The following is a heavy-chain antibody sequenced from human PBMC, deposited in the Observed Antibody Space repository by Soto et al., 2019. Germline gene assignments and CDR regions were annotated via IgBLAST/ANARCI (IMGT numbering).Heavy chain of an antibody. CDR1: GYTFTSYG. CDR3: ARDSAPYIAGAFTGWFDP. V-gene: IGHV1-18*01. D-gene: IGHD6-13*01. J-gene: IGHJ5*02. CDR2: ISAYNGNT. Sequence: QVQLVQSGAEVKKPGASVKVSCKASGYTFTSYGISSVRQAPGQGLEWMGWISAYNGNTNYAQKLQGRVTMTTDTSTSTAYMELRSLRSDDTAVYYCARDSAPYIAGAFTGWFDPWGQGTLVTVSS.